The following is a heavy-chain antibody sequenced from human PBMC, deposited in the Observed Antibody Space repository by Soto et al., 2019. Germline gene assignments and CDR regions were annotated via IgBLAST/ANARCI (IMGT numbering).Heavy chain of an antibody. CDR1: GFTFDDYA. CDR3: AKDIGGVTTDY. V-gene: IGHV3-9*01. CDR2: ISWNSGSI. D-gene: IGHD4-17*01. J-gene: IGHJ4*02. Sequence: GGSLRLSCAASGFTFDDYAMHWVRQAPGKGLEWVSGISWNSGSIGYADPVKGRFTISRDNAKNSLYLQMNSLRAEDTALYYCAKDIGGVTTDYWGQGTLVTVSS.